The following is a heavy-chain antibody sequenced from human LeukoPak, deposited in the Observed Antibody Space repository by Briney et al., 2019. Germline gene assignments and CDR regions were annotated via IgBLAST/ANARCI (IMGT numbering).Heavy chain of an antibody. Sequence: SGTLSLTCAVSGGSISSSNWWSWVRQPPGKGLEWIGEIYHSGSTNYNPSLKSRVTISVDKSKNQFSLKLSSVTAADTAVYYCAREPLLIAAAGTGTRNRFDPWGQGTLVTVSS. CDR1: GGSISSSNW. V-gene: IGHV4-4*02. D-gene: IGHD6-13*01. CDR2: IYHSGST. J-gene: IGHJ5*02. CDR3: AREPLLIAAAGTGTRNRFDP.